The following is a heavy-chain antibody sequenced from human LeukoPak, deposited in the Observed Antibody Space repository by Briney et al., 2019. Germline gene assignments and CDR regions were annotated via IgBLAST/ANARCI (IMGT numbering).Heavy chain of an antibody. D-gene: IGHD3-22*01. CDR1: GFTFSGYS. V-gene: IGHV3-21*01. CDR3: ARGLYYYDSSGYPPAAFDI. J-gene: IGHJ3*02. CDR2: ISSSSSYI. Sequence: GGSLRLSCAASGFTFSGYSMNWVRQAPGKGLEWVSSISSSSSYIYYADSVKGRFTISRDNAKNSLYLQMNSLRAEDTAVYYCARGLYYYDSSGYPPAAFDIWGQGTMVTVSS.